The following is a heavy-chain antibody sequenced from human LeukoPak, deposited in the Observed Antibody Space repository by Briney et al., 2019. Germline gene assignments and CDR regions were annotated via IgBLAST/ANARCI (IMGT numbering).Heavy chain of an antibody. CDR1: GFTFTSYS. J-gene: IGHJ4*02. V-gene: IGHV1-18*01. CDR2: ISTYNGNT. Sequence: GASVKVSCKASGFTFTSYSMNWVRQAPGQGLEWMGWISTYNGNTDYAQKLQGRFTMTTDTSTSTAYMELRSLRSDDTAVYYCARNIGYSYGPGIYWGQGTLVTVSS. CDR3: ARNIGYSYGPGIY. D-gene: IGHD5-18*01.